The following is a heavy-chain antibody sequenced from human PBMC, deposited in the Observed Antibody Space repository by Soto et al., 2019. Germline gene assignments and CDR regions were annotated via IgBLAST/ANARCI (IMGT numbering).Heavy chain of an antibody. CDR3: AHKRLYYDSSGYTGGMDV. V-gene: IGHV2-70*11. D-gene: IGHD3-22*01. Sequence: SGPTLVNPTQTLTLTCTFSGFSLSTSGMCVSWIRQPPGKALEWLARIDWDDDKYYSTSLKTRLTISKDTSKNQVVLTMTNMDPVDTATYYCAHKRLYYDSSGYTGGMDVWGQGTTVTVSS. CDR2: IDWDDDK. J-gene: IGHJ6*02. CDR1: GFSLSTSGMC.